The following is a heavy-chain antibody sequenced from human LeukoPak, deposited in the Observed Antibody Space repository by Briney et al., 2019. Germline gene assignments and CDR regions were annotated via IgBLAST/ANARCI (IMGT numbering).Heavy chain of an antibody. V-gene: IGHV1-2*04. Sequence: GASAKVSCKASGYTFTGYYMHWVRQAPGQGLEWMGWINPNSGGTNYAQKFQGWVTMTRDTSISTAYMELSRLRSDDTAVYYCARAFGSGYDHNWFDPWGQGTLVTVSS. J-gene: IGHJ5*02. D-gene: IGHD5-12*01. CDR2: INPNSGGT. CDR3: ARAFGSGYDHNWFDP. CDR1: GYTFTGYY.